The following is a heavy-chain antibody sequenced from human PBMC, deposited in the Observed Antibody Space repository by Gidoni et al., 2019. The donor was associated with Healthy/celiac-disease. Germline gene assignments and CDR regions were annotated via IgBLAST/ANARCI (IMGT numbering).Heavy chain of an antibody. V-gene: IGHV4-59*01. Sequence: GQLQESGPGLVKPSETLSLTCTVSGGSISSYYWSWIRQPPGKGLEWIGYIYYSGSTNYNPSLKSRVTISVDTSKNQFSLKLSSVTAADTAVYYCAREALIRAGVGYYYYGMDVWGQGTTVTVSS. CDR1: GGSISSYY. CDR3: AREALIRAGVGYYYYGMDV. D-gene: IGHD3-10*01. J-gene: IGHJ6*02. CDR2: IYYSGST.